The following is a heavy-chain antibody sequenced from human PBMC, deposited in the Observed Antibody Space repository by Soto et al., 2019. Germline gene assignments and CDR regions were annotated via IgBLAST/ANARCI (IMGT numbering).Heavy chain of an antibody. CDR2: IIPIFGTA. Sequence: QVQLVQSGAEVKKPGSSVKVSCKASGGTFSSYAISWVRQAPGQGLEWMGGIIPIFGTANYAQKFQGRVTITADESTSTASMELSSLRSEDTAVYYCARAGSYCGGDCYSAFDYWGQGTLVTVSS. J-gene: IGHJ4*02. V-gene: IGHV1-69*01. CDR3: ARAGSYCGGDCYSAFDY. CDR1: GGTFSSYA. D-gene: IGHD2-21*02.